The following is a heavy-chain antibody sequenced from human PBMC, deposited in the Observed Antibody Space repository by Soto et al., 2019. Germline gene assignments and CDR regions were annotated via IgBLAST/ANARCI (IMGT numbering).Heavy chain of an antibody. Sequence: QVQLVQSGAEVKKPGASVKVSCKASGYTFTSYAMHWVRQAPGQRLEWMGWINAGNGNTKYSQKFQGRVTITRDTSASTAYMGLSSLRSEDTAVYYCARGLGLYYFDYWGQGILVTVSS. J-gene: IGHJ4*02. CDR3: ARGLGLYYFDY. D-gene: IGHD1-26*01. CDR1: GYTFTSYA. V-gene: IGHV1-3*01. CDR2: INAGNGNT.